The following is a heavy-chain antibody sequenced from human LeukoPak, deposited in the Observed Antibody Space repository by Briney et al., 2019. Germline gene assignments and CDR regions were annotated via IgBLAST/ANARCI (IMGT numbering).Heavy chain of an antibody. D-gene: IGHD6-19*01. V-gene: IGHV3-30*18. J-gene: IGHJ4*02. Sequence: GRSLRLSCAASGFTFSTYAMHWVRQAPGKGLEWVAVISLDGSNKLYADSVKGRFTISRENSKNTLYLQVNSLRGEDTAVYYCAQVGWLAEHPGYWGQGTLVTVSS. CDR2: ISLDGSNK. CDR1: GFTFSTYA. CDR3: AQVGWLAEHPGY.